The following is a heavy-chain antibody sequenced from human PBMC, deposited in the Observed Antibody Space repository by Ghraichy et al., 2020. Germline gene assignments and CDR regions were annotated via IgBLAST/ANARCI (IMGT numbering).Heavy chain of an antibody. D-gene: IGHD1-1*01. CDR1: GFMFSSYW. J-gene: IGHJ3*01. CDR2: VKPDGGEK. V-gene: IGHV3-7*01. Sequence: GSLRLSCAASGFMFSSYWVTWVRQAPGKVLEWVANVKPDGGEKNYVGSVKGRFTISRDNAKKSLYLQMNSLRAEDTAVYYCAKCRGTTWNDALDVWGQGTIVTVSS. CDR3: AKCRGTTWNDALDV.